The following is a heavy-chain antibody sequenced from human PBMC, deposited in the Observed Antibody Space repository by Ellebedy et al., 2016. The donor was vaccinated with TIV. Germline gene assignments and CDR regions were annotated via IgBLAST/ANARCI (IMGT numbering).Heavy chain of an antibody. J-gene: IGHJ5*02. Sequence: GGSLRLXXAGSGFSFSDHSMNWVRQAPGKRLEWVASVGSRGVRLYYADSVKGRFTVSRDNAKNSLYLQMNTLRAEDTAVYYCARADLHSNVVVPAALDLWGQGTLVTVSS. CDR2: VGSRGVRL. CDR1: GFSFSDHS. D-gene: IGHD2-21*01. V-gene: IGHV3-21*01. CDR3: ARADLHSNVVVPAALDL.